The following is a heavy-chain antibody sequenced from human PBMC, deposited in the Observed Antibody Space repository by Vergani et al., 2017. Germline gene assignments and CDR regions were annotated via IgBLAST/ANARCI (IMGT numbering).Heavy chain of an antibody. J-gene: IGHJ4*02. CDR1: GFNFGEYG. D-gene: IGHD4-23*01. V-gene: IGHV3-49*04. Sequence: EVQLVESGGDLVQPGRSLRLSCQTSGFNFGEYGVSWVRQAPGKGLEWIGFIRSKTYGATTEYAASVRGRFTISRDDSKGIAYLQMSSLKKEDTAVYRGAVEIYDYGGSRDFDYWGQGTLVVVSS. CDR3: AVEIYDYGGSRDFDY. CDR2: IRSKTYGATT.